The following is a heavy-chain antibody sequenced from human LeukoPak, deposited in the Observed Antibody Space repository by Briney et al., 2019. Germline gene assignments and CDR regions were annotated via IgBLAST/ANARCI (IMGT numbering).Heavy chain of an antibody. CDR1: GGSISSSNW. J-gene: IGHJ4*02. D-gene: IGHD2-15*01. CDR3: ATCSGGSRYQNY. V-gene: IGHV4-4*02. CDR2: IYHSGST. Sequence: SETLSLTCAVSGGSISSSNWWSWVRQPPGKGLEWIGEIYHSGSTNYNPSLKSRVTISVDKSKNQFSLKLSSVTAADTAVYYCATCSGGSRYQNYWGQGTLVTVSS.